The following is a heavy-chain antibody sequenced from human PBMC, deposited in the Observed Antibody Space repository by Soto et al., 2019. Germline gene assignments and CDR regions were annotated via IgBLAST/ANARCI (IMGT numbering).Heavy chain of an antibody. CDR2: ITSSGGTM. J-gene: IGHJ4*02. CDR1: GFTFSDYY. Sequence: QVQLVESGGGLVMPGGSLRLSCAASGFTFSDYYMSWIRQPPGKGLEWISYITSSGGTMYYADSVKGRFTISRDNAKNLLYLQMNGLRAEDTAVYYCARDPLHHGSTFDYWGQGTLVTVSS. CDR3: ARDPLHHGSTFDY. D-gene: IGHD3-10*01. V-gene: IGHV3-11*01.